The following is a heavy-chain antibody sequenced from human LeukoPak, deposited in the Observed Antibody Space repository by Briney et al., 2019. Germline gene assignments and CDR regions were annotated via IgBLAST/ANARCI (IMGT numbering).Heavy chain of an antibody. CDR2: TYYRSKWFF. D-gene: IGHD2-21*01. Sequence: SQTLSLTCAISGDSVSSNSAAWNWIRQSPSRGLEWLGRTYYRSKWFFNYEVSVRSRITINPDTSKNQFSLQLNSATPEDTAVYFCAREIEAQTTYCAFDIWGQGTMVTVSS. CDR1: GDSVSSNSAA. CDR3: AREIEAQTTYCAFDI. V-gene: IGHV6-1*01. J-gene: IGHJ3*02.